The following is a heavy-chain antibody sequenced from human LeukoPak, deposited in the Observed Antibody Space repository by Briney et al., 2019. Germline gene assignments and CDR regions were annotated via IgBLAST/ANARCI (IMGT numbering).Heavy chain of an antibody. CDR2: IYYSGTT. Sequence: SETLSLTCTVSGGSISSSSYYWGGTRQPPGKGREWIGCIYYSGTTYSNPSLRSRVTISEDSSKNQFSLKLSSVTAADTAVYYWARGSSHCSSTSCSFRFDPWGQGTLVTVSS. CDR3: ARGSSHCSSTSCSFRFDP. CDR1: GGSISSSSYY. J-gene: IGHJ5*02. D-gene: IGHD2-2*01. V-gene: IGHV4-39*07.